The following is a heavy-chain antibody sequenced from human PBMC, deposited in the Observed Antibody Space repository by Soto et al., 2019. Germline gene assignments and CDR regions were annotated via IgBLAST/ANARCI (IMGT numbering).Heavy chain of an antibody. Sequence: QVQLVQSGAEVKKPGSSVKVSCKASGGTFNNYAISWVRQAPGQGLEWMGGIIPIIGTADYAHKFQGRLAISGDESTGTTFMELSSLRSEDTALYYCARGGVDVVATSAFDYWGQGTLVTVSS. V-gene: IGHV1-69*01. CDR3: ARGGVDVVATSAFDY. J-gene: IGHJ4*02. CDR2: IIPIIGTA. CDR1: GGTFNNYA. D-gene: IGHD5-12*01.